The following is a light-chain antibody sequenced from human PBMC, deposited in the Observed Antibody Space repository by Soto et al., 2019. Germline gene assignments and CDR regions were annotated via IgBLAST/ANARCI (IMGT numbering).Light chain of an antibody. CDR1: SSNIGSNY. CDR2: SND. CDR3: AAWDDSLSGWV. J-gene: IGLJ3*02. Sequence: QAVVTQPPSASETPGQRVTISCSGSSSNIGSNYGYWYQQLPGTAPKLLIYSNDQRPSGVPDRFSGSKSGTSASLAISGLRYEDEADYHCAAWDDSLSGWVFGGGTKLTVL. V-gene: IGLV1-47*01.